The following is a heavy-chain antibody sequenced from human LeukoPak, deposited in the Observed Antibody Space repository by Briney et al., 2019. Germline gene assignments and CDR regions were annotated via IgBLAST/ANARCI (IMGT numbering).Heavy chain of an antibody. D-gene: IGHD2-15*01. V-gene: IGHV4-39*01. CDR3: ARQGLLYYFDY. CDR1: GGPISSSSYY. J-gene: IGHJ4*02. Sequence: SETLSLTCTVSGGPISSSSYYWGWIRQPPGKGLEWIGSIYYSGSTYYNPSLKSRVTISVDTSKNQFSLKLSSVTAADTAVYYCARQGLLYYFDYWGQGTLVTVSS. CDR2: IYYSGST.